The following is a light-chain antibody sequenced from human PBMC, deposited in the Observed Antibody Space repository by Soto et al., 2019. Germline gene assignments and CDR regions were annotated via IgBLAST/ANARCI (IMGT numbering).Light chain of an antibody. Sequence: QSVLTQPPSAPGTPGQRVTISCSGSSSNIGSNTVNWYQQLPGTAPKLLIYSNNQRPSGVPDRFSGSKSGTSASLAISGLQSEDEADYYCAAWDDSLNGPVFGTGTKATVL. V-gene: IGLV1-44*01. CDR2: SNN. CDR3: AAWDDSLNGPV. CDR1: SSNIGSNT. J-gene: IGLJ1*01.